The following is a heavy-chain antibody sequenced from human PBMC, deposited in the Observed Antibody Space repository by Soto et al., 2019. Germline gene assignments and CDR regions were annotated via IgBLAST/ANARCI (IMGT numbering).Heavy chain of an antibody. CDR2: INSGGIT. V-gene: IGHV3-66*01. CDR1: GFNVNSNY. Sequence: GGSLRLSCAASGFNVNSNYMSWVRQAPGKGLEWVSLINSGGITYYADSVKGRFTISKDNSKNTLYLQMNSLRAEDTAMYYCARDSYEQAGFFWFDPWGQGTLVTVSS. D-gene: IGHD3-3*01. J-gene: IGHJ5*02. CDR3: ARDSYEQAGFFWFDP.